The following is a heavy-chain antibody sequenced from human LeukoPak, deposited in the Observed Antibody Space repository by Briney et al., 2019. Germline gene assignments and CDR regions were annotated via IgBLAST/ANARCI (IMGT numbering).Heavy chain of an antibody. CDR1: GYTFTGYC. J-gene: IGHJ3*02. Sequence: GASVKVSCKASGYTFTGYCMHWVRQAPGQGLEWMGWINPNSGGTNYAQKFQGRVTMTRDTSISTAYMELSRLRSDDTAVYYCARGGSYDSSGYWNYDAFDIWGQGTMVTVSS. D-gene: IGHD3-22*01. CDR3: ARGGSYDSSGYWNYDAFDI. V-gene: IGHV1-2*02. CDR2: INPNSGGT.